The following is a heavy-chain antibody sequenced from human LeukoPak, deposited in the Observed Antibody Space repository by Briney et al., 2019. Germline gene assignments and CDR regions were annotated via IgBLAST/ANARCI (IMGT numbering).Heavy chain of an antibody. CDR2: IHHSGKT. D-gene: IGHD2-2*02. V-gene: IGHV4-30-4*01. Sequence: WVRQPPGKGLDWIGYIHHSGKTYFHPSHKSRVTISVDMSKNQFSLKLSPVTAADTAVYYCARLKLDCTSAACHTGYFDYWGQGTLVTVSS. J-gene: IGHJ4*02. CDR3: ARLKLDCTSAACHTGYFDY.